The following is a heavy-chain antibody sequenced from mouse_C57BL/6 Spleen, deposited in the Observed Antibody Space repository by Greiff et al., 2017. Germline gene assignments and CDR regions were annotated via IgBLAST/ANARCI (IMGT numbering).Heavy chain of an antibody. J-gene: IGHJ2*01. CDR3: AREGYYYGSSFFDY. D-gene: IGHD1-1*01. CDR2: ISSGSSTI. Sequence: EVKLMESGGGLVKPGGSLKLSCAASGFTFSDYGMHWVRQAPEKGLEWVAYISSGSSTIYYADTVKGRFTISRDNAKNTLFLQMTSLRSEDTAMYCYAREGYYYGSSFFDYWGQGTTLTVSS. CDR1: GFTFSDYG. V-gene: IGHV5-17*01.